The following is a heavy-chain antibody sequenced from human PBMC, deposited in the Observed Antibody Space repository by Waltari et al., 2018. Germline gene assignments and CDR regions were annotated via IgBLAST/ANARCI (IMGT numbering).Heavy chain of an antibody. CDR1: GFRFGDYW. V-gene: IGHV3-74*01. CDR3: ARKAGSGYPYGPFYYDN. D-gene: IGHD5-12*01. Sequence: EVHLAESGGGVVQPGGSLRLSCTGSGFRFGDYWMHWVRQAPGKGLEWVSRINVDGGYISYGDSVKGRFTISRDNAKNTVFLQLNSLRADDTAVYFCARKAGSGYPYGPFYYDNWGQGTWSPSPQ. CDR2: INVDGGYI. J-gene: IGHJ4*02.